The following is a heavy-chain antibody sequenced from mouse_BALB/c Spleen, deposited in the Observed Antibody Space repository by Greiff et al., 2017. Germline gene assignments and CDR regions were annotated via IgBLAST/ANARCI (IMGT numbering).Heavy chain of an antibody. CDR1: GYTFTSYW. CDR2: IYPGNSDT. Sequence: VQLKQSGPVLARPGASVKMPCKASGYTFTSYWMHWVNQRPGQGLEWIGAIYPGNSDTSYNQKFKGKAKLTAVTSASTAYMELSSLTNEDSAVYYCRGRATMSTGGGFAYWGQGTLVTVSA. D-gene: IGHD2-4*01. CDR3: RGRATMSTGGGFAY. V-gene: IGHV1-5*01. J-gene: IGHJ3*01.